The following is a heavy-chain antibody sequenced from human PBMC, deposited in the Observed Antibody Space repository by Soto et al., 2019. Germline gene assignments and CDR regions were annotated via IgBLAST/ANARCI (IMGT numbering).Heavy chain of an antibody. CDR1: GYTITSKG. CDR3: ARVERLGEFDY. CDR2: ISAYNGNT. D-gene: IGHD3-16*01. V-gene: IGHV1-18*01. Sequence: GASVKLSCKASGYTITSKGISWVRQAPGQGLEWMGWISAYNGNTNYAQKLQGRVIMTTDTSTSTAYMELRSLRSDDTAVYYCARVERLGEFDYWGQGTLVIVSS. J-gene: IGHJ4*02.